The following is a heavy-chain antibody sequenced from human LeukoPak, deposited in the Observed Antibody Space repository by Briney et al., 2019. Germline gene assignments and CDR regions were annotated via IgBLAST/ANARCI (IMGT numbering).Heavy chain of an antibody. Sequence: GGSLRLSCAASGFTFSSYGMHWVRQAPGKGLEWVAFIRYDGSNKYYADSVKGRFTISRDNSKNTLYLQMNSLRAEDTAVYYCAKRGYYYDSSGYLDYWGQGTLVTVSS. D-gene: IGHD3-22*01. V-gene: IGHV3-30*02. CDR2: IRYDGSNK. J-gene: IGHJ4*02. CDR3: AKRGYYYDSSGYLDY. CDR1: GFTFSSYG.